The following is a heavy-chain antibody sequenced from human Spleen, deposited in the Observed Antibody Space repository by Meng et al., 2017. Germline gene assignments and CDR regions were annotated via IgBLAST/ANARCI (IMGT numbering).Heavy chain of an antibody. CDR2: ISWNSGTI. CDR3: ASRLSSGLDC. CDR1: GFTFDDYA. Sequence: GGSLRLSCAASGFTFDDYAMHWVRQVPGKGLEWVSGISWNSGTIGYADSVRGRFTISRDNAKNSLYLQMKTLRVEDTAVYYCASRLSSGLDCWGQGTVVTVSS. V-gene: IGHV3-9*01. D-gene: IGHD3-22*01. J-gene: IGHJ4*02.